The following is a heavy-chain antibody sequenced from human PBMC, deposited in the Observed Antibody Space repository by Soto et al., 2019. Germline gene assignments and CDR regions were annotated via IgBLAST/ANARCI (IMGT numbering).Heavy chain of an antibody. CDR1: GGAIGGYH. Sequence: QMQLHEAGPGLVKPSETLSLTCSLSGGAIGGYHWSWIRQPPGKALEWIGDVSYGGSTDYHPSLKSRVSISIDTSKNQFSLKMISVAAADTAVYYCARHGSDSGWFFFDPWGQGALVTVSS. CDR3: ARHGSDSGWFFFDP. J-gene: IGHJ5*02. CDR2: VSYGGST. D-gene: IGHD6-19*01. V-gene: IGHV4-59*08.